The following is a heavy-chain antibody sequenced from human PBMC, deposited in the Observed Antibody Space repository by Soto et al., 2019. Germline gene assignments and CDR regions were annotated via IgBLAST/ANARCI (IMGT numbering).Heavy chain of an antibody. J-gene: IGHJ4*02. CDR2: IYYSGST. CDR1: GGSISSGGYY. CDR3: ARGGDCSGGSCYPFNFDY. Sequence: QVQLQESGPGLVKPSQTLSLTCTVSGGSISSGGYYWSWIRQHPGKGLEWIGYIYYSGSTYYNPSLKNRVNIPVDTSKNQFSLKLSSVTAADTAVYYCARGGDCSGGSCYPFNFDYWGQGTLVTVSS. V-gene: IGHV4-31*03. D-gene: IGHD2-15*01.